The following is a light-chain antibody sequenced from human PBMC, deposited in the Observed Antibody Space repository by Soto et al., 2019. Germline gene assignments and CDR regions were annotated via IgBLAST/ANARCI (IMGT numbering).Light chain of an antibody. CDR2: KAS. J-gene: IGKJ4*01. CDR1: QSINSW. Sequence: DVQMTQSPSTLSSSIGDRVTLTCRASQSINSWLAWYQKKPGKAPNLLIYKASTLETGVPSRFSGSGSGTEFTLTISSLQHDDFATYYCQQYNSYPLTFGGGTKVDIK. V-gene: IGKV1-5*03. CDR3: QQYNSYPLT.